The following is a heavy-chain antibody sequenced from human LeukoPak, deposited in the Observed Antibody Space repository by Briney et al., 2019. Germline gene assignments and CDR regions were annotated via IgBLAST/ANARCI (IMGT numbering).Heavy chain of an antibody. Sequence: SETLSLTCTVSGGSISSYYWSWIRQPPGKGLEWIGYIYYSGSTNYNPSLKSRVTISVDTSKNQFSLKLSSVTAADTAVYYCARDLGGDLDYWGQGTLVTVSS. CDR3: ARDLGGDLDY. V-gene: IGHV4-59*01. D-gene: IGHD2-21*02. J-gene: IGHJ4*02. CDR1: GGSISSYY. CDR2: IYYSGST.